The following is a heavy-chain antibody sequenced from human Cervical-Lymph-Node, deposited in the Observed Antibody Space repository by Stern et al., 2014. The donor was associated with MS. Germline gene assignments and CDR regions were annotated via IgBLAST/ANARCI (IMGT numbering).Heavy chain of an antibody. V-gene: IGHV5-51*01. J-gene: IGHJ4*02. CDR3: ARDYGDYAFDY. Sequence: VQLVQSGAEVKKPGESLKISCKGSGYSFTANWIAWVRQMPGKGLEWMAIIDPGDSDTRSSPSFQGQVSISADKSISTAYLQWCSLKASDTAMYYCARDYGDYAFDYWGQGTLVTVSS. D-gene: IGHD4-17*01. CDR1: GYSFTANW. CDR2: IDPGDSDT.